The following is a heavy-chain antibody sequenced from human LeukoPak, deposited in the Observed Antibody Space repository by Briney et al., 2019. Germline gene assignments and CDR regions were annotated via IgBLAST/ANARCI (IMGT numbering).Heavy chain of an antibody. CDR1: GFTFSTYA. Sequence: GGSLRLSCSASGFTFSTYAMHWVRQAPGRGLEYVTAISSNGDITYYADSVKGRFTISRDNSKNTLFLQMSSLRTEDTAMYYCVKLDWGYYNTWGQGTLVTVSS. D-gene: IGHD7-27*01. V-gene: IGHV3-64D*09. CDR2: ISSNGDIT. CDR3: VKLDWGYYNT. J-gene: IGHJ5*02.